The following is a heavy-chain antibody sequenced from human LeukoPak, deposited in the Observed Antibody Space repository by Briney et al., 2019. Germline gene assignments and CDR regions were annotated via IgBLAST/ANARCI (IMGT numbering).Heavy chain of an antibody. Sequence: GRSLRLSCAASGFTFSTYAMHWVRQAPGKGLEWVAVISYDGSNKYYADSVKGRFTISRDNSKDTLYLQMNTLRAEDTAVYYCAKDVSWNWFDPWGQGTLVTVSS. CDR1: GFTFSTYA. V-gene: IGHV3-30*18. CDR3: AKDVSWNWFDP. J-gene: IGHJ5*02. CDR2: ISYDGSNK.